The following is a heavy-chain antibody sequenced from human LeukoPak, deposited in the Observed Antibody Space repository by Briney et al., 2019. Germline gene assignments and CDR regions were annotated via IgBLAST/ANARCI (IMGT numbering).Heavy chain of an antibody. J-gene: IGHJ4*02. D-gene: IGHD2-15*01. CDR1: GFTFSSYD. Sequence: GSLRLSCAASGFTFSSYDMHWVRQVTGKGLEWVSAIGTAGDTYYPGSVKGRFTISRENAKNSLYLQMNSLRVGDTAVYYCARAPRDLSGQLDYWGQGTLVTVSS. CDR3: ARAPRDLSGQLDY. V-gene: IGHV3-13*01. CDR2: IGTAGDT.